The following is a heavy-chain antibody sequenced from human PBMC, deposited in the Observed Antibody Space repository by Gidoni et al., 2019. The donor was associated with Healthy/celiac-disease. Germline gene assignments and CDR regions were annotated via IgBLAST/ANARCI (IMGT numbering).Heavy chain of an antibody. CDR2: IDYSGST. V-gene: IGHV4-39*01. D-gene: IGHD6-13*01. Sequence: QLQLQESGPGLVKPSETLSLTCTVSGGSLSSSSYYWGWIRQPPGKGLEWIGSIDYSGSTYYNPSLKSRVTISVDTSKNQFSLKLSSVTAADTAVYYCARGAAAGTIWFDPWGQGTLVTVSS. CDR1: GGSLSSSSYY. J-gene: IGHJ5*02. CDR3: ARGAAAGTIWFDP.